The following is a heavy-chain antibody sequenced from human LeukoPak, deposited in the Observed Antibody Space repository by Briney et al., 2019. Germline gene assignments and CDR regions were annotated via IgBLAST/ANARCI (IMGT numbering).Heavy chain of an antibody. J-gene: IGHJ3*02. D-gene: IGHD6-13*01. CDR3: ARDQSVRLLQTSSTYFKHVFAI. CDR2: ISAYNGNT. V-gene: IGHV1-18*01. Sequence: GASVKVSCKTSGYTFTNYGISWVRQAPGLGLEWMGWISAYNGNTNYAQKVQGRVAMTTDTSTSTAYMELRSLRFDDTAVYYCARDQSVRLLQTSSTYFKHVFAIWGQGSMVTVSS. CDR1: GYTFTNYG.